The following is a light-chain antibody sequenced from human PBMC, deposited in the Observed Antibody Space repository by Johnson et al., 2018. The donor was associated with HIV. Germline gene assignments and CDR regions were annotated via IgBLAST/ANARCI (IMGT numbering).Light chain of an antibody. CDR3: GTWDSSLSVNYV. Sequence: VLTQPPSVSAAPGQKVTISCSGSSSNIGNNYVSWYQQLPGTAPKVLIYDNNKRPSGIPDRFSGSKSGTSATLGITGLQTGDEADYYCGTWDSSLSVNYVFGTGTKVTVL. J-gene: IGLJ1*01. V-gene: IGLV1-51*01. CDR1: SSNIGNNY. CDR2: DNN.